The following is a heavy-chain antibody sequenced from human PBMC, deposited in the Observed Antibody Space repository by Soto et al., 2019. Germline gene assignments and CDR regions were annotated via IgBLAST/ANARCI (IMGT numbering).Heavy chain of an antibody. CDR1: GFTFSSYE. J-gene: IGHJ4*02. D-gene: IGHD2-15*01. CDR2: ISSSGDTK. Sequence: GGSLRLSCAASGFTFSSYEMNWVRQAPGKGLEWVSYISSSGDTKYYADSVEGRFTVSRDNAKNSLYLHMSSLRAEDTAIYYCASPYCSGGTCYQTALDYWGQGTLVTVSS. V-gene: IGHV3-48*03. CDR3: ASPYCSGGTCYQTALDY.